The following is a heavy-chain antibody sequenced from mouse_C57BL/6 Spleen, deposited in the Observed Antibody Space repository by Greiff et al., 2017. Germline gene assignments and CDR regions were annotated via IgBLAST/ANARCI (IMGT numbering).Heavy chain of an antibody. J-gene: IGHJ1*03. V-gene: IGHV5-4*01. Sequence: EVQLVESGGGLVKPGGSLKLSCAASGFTFSSYAMSWVRQTPEKRLEWVATISDGGSYTYYPDNVKGRFTISRDNAKNNLYLQMSHLKSEETAMYYCARDELGRYFDVGGTGTTVTVSS. D-gene: IGHD4-1*01. CDR3: ARDELGRYFDV. CDR1: GFTFSSYA. CDR2: ISDGGSYT.